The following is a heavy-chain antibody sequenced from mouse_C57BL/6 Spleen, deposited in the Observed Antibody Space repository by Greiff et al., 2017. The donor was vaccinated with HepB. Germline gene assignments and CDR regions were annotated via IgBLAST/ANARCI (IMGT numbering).Heavy chain of an antibody. CDR3: ARSITTVVAPNAMDY. V-gene: IGHV5-17*01. CDR1: GFTFSDYG. D-gene: IGHD1-1*01. Sequence: EVKLVESGGGLVKPGGSLKLSCAASGFTFSDYGMHWVRQAPEKGLEWVAYISSGSSTIYYADTVKGRFTISRDNAKNTLFLQMTSLRSEETAMYYCARSITTVVAPNAMDYWGQGTSVTVYS. CDR2: ISSGSSTI. J-gene: IGHJ4*01.